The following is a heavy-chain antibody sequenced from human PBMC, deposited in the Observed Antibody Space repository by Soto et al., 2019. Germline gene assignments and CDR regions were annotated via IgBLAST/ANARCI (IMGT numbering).Heavy chain of an antibody. V-gene: IGHV1-18*01. CDR1: GYTFTSYG. CDR2: ISAYNGNT. J-gene: IGHJ5*02. D-gene: IGHD3-9*01. Sequence: QVPLVQSGAEVKKPGASVKVSCKASGYTFTSYGISWVRQAPGQGLEWMGWISAYNGNTNYAQKLQGRVTMTTDTSTSTAYMELRSLRSDDTAVYYCAREPGYDILTKNNWFDPWGQGTLVTVSS. CDR3: AREPGYDILTKNNWFDP.